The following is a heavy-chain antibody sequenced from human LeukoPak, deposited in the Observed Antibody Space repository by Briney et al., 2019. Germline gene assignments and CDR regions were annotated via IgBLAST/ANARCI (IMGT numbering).Heavy chain of an antibody. D-gene: IGHD3-10*01. V-gene: IGHV4-59*08. Sequence: SETLSLTCTVSGGSISSYYWSWIRQPPGKGLEWIGYIYYSGSTNYNPSLKSRVTISVDTSKNQFSLKLSSVTAADTAVYYCARTYMVRGVSTFDYWGQGTLVTVSS. J-gene: IGHJ4*02. CDR2: IYYSGST. CDR1: GGSISSYY. CDR3: ARTYMVRGVSTFDY.